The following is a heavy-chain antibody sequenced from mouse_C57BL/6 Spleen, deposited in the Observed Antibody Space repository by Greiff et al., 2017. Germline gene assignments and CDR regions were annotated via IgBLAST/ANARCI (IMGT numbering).Heavy chain of an antibody. J-gene: IGHJ1*03. CDR1: GYAFSSYW. D-gene: IGHD1-1*01. Sequence: VQLQQSGAELVKPGASVKISCKASGYAFSSYWMNWVKQRPGKGLEWIGQIYPGDGDTNYNGKFKGKATLTADKSSSTAYMQLSSLTSEDSAVXCGATLTVVARYWYFEVWGTERTVTVSS. CDR3: ATLTVVARYWYFEV. CDR2: IYPGDGDT. V-gene: IGHV1-80*01.